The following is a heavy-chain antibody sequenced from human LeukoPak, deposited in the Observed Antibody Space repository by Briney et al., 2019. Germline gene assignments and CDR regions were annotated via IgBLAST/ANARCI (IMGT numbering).Heavy chain of an antibody. D-gene: IGHD6-19*01. J-gene: IGHJ4*02. Sequence: GGSLRLSCAASGFSFSTYWMHWVRQAPGKGLVWVSRIKSDGRGTSYADSVKGRFTISRDNAKNSLYLQMNSLRAEDTAVYYCAMIIAVAGTPEGGLDGGQGTLVTVFS. CDR1: GFSFSTYW. CDR3: AMIIAVAGTPEGGLD. CDR2: IKSDGRGT. V-gene: IGHV3-74*01.